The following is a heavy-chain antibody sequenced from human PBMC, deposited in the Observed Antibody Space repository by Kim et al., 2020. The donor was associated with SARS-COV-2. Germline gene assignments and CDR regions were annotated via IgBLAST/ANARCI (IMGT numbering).Heavy chain of an antibody. CDR3: ARDAVTMVRGVIYY. D-gene: IGHD3-10*01. CDR2: IYYSGST. V-gene: IGHV4-39*02. J-gene: IGHJ4*01. CDR1: GGSISSSSYY. Sequence: SETLSLTCTVSGGSISSSSYYWGWIRQPPGKGLEWIGSIYYSGSTYYNPSLKSRVTISVDTSKNQFSLKLSSVTAADTAVYYCARDAVTMVRGVIYYWG.